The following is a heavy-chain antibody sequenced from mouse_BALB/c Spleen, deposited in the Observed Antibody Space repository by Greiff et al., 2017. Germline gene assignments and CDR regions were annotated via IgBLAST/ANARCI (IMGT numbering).Heavy chain of an antibody. J-gene: IGHJ2*01. Sequence: EVQGVESGGGLVKPGGSLKLSCAASGFTFSSYTMSWVRQTPEKRMEWVATISSGGSYTYYPDSVKGRFTISRDNAKNTLYLQMSSLKSEDTARYYCTRVGGNYDFDYWGQGTTLTVTS. D-gene: IGHD2-1*01. CDR2: ISSGGSYT. CDR3: TRVGGNYDFDY. V-gene: IGHV5-6-4*01. CDR1: GFTFSSYT.